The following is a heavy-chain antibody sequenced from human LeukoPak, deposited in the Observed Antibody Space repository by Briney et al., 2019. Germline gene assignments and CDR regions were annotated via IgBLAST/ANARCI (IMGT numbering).Heavy chain of an antibody. CDR2: IYHSGST. J-gene: IGHJ4*02. CDR1: GGSISSGGYS. CDR3: AREPTPSGYYYFDY. V-gene: IGHV4-30-2*01. Sequence: PSETLSLTCAVSGGSISSGGYSWSWIRQPPGKGLEWIGYIYHSGSTYYNPSLKSRVTISVDRSKNQFSLKLSSVTAADTAVYYCAREPTPSGYYYFDYWGQGTLVTVSS. D-gene: IGHD3-22*01.